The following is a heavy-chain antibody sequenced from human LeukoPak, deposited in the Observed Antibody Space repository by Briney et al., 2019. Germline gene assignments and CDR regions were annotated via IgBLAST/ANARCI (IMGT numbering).Heavy chain of an antibody. CDR1: GFTFSSYA. V-gene: IGHV3-23*01. Sequence: GGSLRLSCAASGFTFSSYAMSWVRQAPGKGLEWVSAISGSGGSTYYADSVKGRFTISRDNSKNTLYLQMNSLRAEDTAVYYCTKDRDAAVAAYFFDYWGQGTLVTVSS. D-gene: IGHD6-19*01. CDR2: ISGSGGST. CDR3: TKDRDAAVAAYFFDY. J-gene: IGHJ4*02.